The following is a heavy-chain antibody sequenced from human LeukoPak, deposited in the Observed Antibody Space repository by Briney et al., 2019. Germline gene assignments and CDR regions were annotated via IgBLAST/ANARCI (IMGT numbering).Heavy chain of an antibody. J-gene: IGHJ3*02. CDR1: GGSISSGGYS. CDR3: ARTPRRAAFAFDI. V-gene: IGHV4-31*03. Sequence: SETLSLTCTVSGGSISSGGYSWSWIRQHPGKGLEWIGYIYYSGSTYYNPSLKSRVTISVDTSRNQFSLKLSSVTAADTAVYYCARTPRRAAFAFDIWGQGTMVTVSS. CDR2: IYYSGST. D-gene: IGHD6-25*01.